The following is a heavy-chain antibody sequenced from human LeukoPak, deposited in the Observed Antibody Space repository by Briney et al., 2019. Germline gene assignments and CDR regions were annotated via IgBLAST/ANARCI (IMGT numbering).Heavy chain of an antibody. Sequence: ASVKVSCKASGYTFTSYGISWVRQAPGQGLEWMGWISAYNGNTNYAQKLQGRVTMTTDTSTSTAYMELRSLRSDDTAVYYCARDIAAAAGSYYYYGMDVWGQGTTVTVSS. CDR1: GYTFTSYG. CDR3: ARDIAAAAGSYYYYGMDV. J-gene: IGHJ6*02. CDR2: ISAYNGNT. V-gene: IGHV1-18*01. D-gene: IGHD6-13*01.